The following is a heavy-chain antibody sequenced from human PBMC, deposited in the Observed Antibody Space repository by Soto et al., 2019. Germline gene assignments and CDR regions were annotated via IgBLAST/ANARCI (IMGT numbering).Heavy chain of an antibody. CDR2: INHSGST. CDR1: GGSFSGYY. CDR3: ARDWGYSYGYHSTAYYYYGMDV. J-gene: IGHJ6*02. V-gene: IGHV4-34*01. D-gene: IGHD5-18*01. Sequence: PSETLSLTCAVYGGSFSGYYWSWIRQPPGKGLEWIGEINHSGSTNYNPSLKSRVTISVDTSKNQFSLKLSSVTAADTAVYYCARDWGYSYGYHSTAYYYYGMDVWGQGTTVTVSS.